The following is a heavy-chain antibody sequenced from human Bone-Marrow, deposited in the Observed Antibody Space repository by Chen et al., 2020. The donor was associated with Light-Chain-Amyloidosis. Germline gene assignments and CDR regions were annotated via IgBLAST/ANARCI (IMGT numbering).Heavy chain of an antibody. J-gene: IGHJ6*02. Sequence: QVQLVQSGAEVKKPGSSVKVSCKASGGTFSSYAISWVRHAPGQGLEWMGGIIPIFGTANYAQKFQGRVTITADESTSTAYMELSSLRSEDTAVYYCARDRGIVVVPAAIRYYYYGMDVWGQGTTVTVSS. CDR1: GGTFSSYA. CDR3: ARDRGIVVVPAAIRYYYYGMDV. D-gene: IGHD2-2*02. CDR2: IIPIFGTA. V-gene: IGHV1-69*01.